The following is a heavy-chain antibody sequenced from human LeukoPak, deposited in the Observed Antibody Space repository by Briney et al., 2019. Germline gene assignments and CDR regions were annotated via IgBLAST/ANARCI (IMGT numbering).Heavy chain of an antibody. V-gene: IGHV7-4-1*02. CDR3: ARGAGANGRYYFDY. CDR1: GYTFTTYT. CDR2: INTNTGNP. Sequence: ASVKVSCKASGYTFTTYTMNWVRQGPGQGLEWMGWINTNTGNPTYAQGFTGRFVFSLDTSVSTAYLQISSLKAEDTAVYYCARGAGANGRYYFDYWGGETLVTASS. D-gene: IGHD6-19*01. J-gene: IGHJ4*02.